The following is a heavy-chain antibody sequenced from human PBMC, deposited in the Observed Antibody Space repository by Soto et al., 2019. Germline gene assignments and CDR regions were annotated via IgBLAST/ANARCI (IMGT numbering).Heavy chain of an antibody. CDR3: AKDAGGLYRDYYYMDV. J-gene: IGHJ6*03. V-gene: IGHV3-23*01. D-gene: IGHD2-8*01. Sequence: GGSLRLFCAASGFTFSSYAMSWVRQAPGKGLEWVSAISGSGGSTYYADSVKGRFTISRDNSKNTLYLQMNSLRAEDTAVNYCAKDAGGLYRDYYYMDVEGKGTRVTVSS. CDR1: GFTFSSYA. CDR2: ISGSGGST.